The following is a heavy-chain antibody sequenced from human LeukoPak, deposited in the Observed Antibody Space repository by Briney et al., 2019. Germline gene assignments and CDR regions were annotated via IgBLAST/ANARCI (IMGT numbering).Heavy chain of an antibody. D-gene: IGHD5-24*01. CDR3: VRGSFGYNYAY. V-gene: IGHV5-51*01. CDR1: GYSFTTYW. J-gene: IGHJ4*02. CDR2: INPGDSDT. Sequence: GEFLKISCQGSGYSFTTYWIGWVRQMPGKGLEWVGIINPGDSDTRYGQSFRGQVIISADKSISTAYLQWSSLKASDTAMYFCVRGSFGYNYAYWGQGTQVTVSS.